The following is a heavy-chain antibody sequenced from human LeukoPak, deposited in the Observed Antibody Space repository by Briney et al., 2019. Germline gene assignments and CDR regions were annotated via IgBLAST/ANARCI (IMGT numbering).Heavy chain of an antibody. CDR3: ARDVVINGDAFDI. CDR2: ISSSSSTI. V-gene: IGHV3-48*04. Sequence: GGSLRLSCAASGFTFSSYWMSWVRQAPGKGLEWVSYISSSSSTIYYADSVRGRFTISRDNAKNSLYLQMNSLRAEDTAVYYCARDVVINGDAFDIWGQGTMVTVSS. CDR1: GFTFSSYW. J-gene: IGHJ3*02. D-gene: IGHD3-22*01.